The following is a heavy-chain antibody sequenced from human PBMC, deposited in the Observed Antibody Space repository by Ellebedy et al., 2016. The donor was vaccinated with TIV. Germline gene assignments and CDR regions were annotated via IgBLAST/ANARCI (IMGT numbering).Heavy chain of an antibody. Sequence: GESLKISCTASGFTFGDYAMTWFRQAPGKGLEWVGFIRSKAFGGSTEYAASVKGRFTVSRDDSKSIAYLQMNSLKTDDTAVYYCSRGRLEMATTFDYWGQGTLVTVSS. V-gene: IGHV3-49*03. CDR1: GFTFGDYA. CDR3: SRGRLEMATTFDY. CDR2: IRSKAFGGST. J-gene: IGHJ4*02. D-gene: IGHD5-24*01.